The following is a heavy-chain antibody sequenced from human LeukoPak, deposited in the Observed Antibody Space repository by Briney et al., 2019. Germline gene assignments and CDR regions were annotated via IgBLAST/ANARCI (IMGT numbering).Heavy chain of an antibody. CDR2: IYNSSRI. J-gene: IGHJ4*02. D-gene: IGHD2-8*01. CDR1: GFTVSSNS. Sequence: GGSLRLSCTVSGFTVSSNSMSWVRQAPGKGLEWVSFIYNSSRIHYSDSVKGRFTISRDNAKNSLHLQMNSLRAEDTAVYYCAREKGNEIMLYAPTGPYDYWGQGTLVTVSS. V-gene: IGHV3-53*01. CDR3: AREKGNEIMLYAPTGPYDY.